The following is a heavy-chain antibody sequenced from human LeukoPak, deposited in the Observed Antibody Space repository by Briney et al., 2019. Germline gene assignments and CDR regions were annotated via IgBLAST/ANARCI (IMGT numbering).Heavy chain of an antibody. J-gene: IGHJ3*02. Sequence: RPGGSLRLSCAASGFTFSSYWMTWVRQAPGKGLEWVANIKQDGSEKYYVDSVKGRFTISRDNAKNSLYLQMNSLRAEDTAVYYCANHCSTTGCYGQAFDIWGQGTMVTVSS. CDR2: IKQDGSEK. CDR3: ANHCSTTGCYGQAFDI. D-gene: IGHD2-2*01. V-gene: IGHV3-7*01. CDR1: GFTFSSYW.